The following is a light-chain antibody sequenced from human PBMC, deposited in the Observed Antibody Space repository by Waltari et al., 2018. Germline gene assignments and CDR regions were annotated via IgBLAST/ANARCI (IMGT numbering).Light chain of an antibody. CDR3: SSYTSSSTDVV. CDR1: SSDVGGYHY. Sequence: QSALTQPASVSGSPGQSITISCPGTSSDVGGYHYVSWYQQHPGKAPKLMIYDVSKLPSGVSNRFSGSKSGNTASLTISGLQAEDEADYYCSSYTSSSTDVVFGGGTKLTVL. CDR2: DVS. J-gene: IGLJ2*01. V-gene: IGLV2-14*01.